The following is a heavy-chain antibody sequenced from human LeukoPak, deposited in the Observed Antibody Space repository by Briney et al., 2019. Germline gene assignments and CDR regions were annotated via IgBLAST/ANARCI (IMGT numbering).Heavy chain of an antibody. CDR3: ATETNGRHYDY. Sequence: GGSMRLSCTTYGLTFSTSGFNWDRQAPGNGLEWVASIGPTGFDRYHADSIKGRFTISRDNANNFLYLQRDSLRAEDTAVYYCATETNGRHYDYWGQGTLLTVSS. V-gene: IGHV3-21*06. CDR2: IGPTGFDR. D-gene: IGHD1-14*01. CDR1: GLTFSTSG. J-gene: IGHJ4*02.